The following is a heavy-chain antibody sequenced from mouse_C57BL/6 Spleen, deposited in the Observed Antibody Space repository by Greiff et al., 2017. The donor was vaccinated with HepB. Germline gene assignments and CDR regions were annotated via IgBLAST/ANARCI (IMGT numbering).Heavy chain of an antibody. V-gene: IGHV1-19*01. Sequence: VQLKQSGPVLVKPGASVKMSCKASGYTFTDYYMNWVKQSHGKSLEWIGVINPYNGGTSYNQKFKGKATLTVDKSASTAYMELNSLTSEDSAVYYCARGTAQDYFDYWGQGTTLTVSS. J-gene: IGHJ2*01. CDR3: ARGTAQDYFDY. D-gene: IGHD3-2*02. CDR1: GYTFTDYY. CDR2: INPYNGGT.